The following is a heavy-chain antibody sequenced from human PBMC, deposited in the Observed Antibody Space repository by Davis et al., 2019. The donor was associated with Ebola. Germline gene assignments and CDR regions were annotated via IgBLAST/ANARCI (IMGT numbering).Heavy chain of an antibody. CDR3: ARGRGHYEYSGGDY. Sequence: ASVTVSCKASGYTFNTYYIHWVRQAPGQGLEWMGIINPSGGSTTYAQNFQGRVTMTRDTSTRTVYMELSSLRSEDTAVYYCARGRGHYEYSGGDYWGQGTLVTVSS. J-gene: IGHJ4*02. D-gene: IGHD2-21*01. CDR1: GYTFNTYY. V-gene: IGHV1-46*02. CDR2: INPSGGST.